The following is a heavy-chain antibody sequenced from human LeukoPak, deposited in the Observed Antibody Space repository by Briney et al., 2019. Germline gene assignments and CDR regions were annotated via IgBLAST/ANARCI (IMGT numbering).Heavy chain of an antibody. CDR1: GFTFSSYA. D-gene: IGHD3-3*01. CDR2: ISGSGGST. Sequence: PGGSLRLSCAASGFTFSSYAMSWVRQAPGKGLEWVSAISGSGGSTYYADSVKGRFTITRDNSKNTLYLQMNSLRAEDTAVYYCAKDWRAASYFDYWGQGTLVTVSS. J-gene: IGHJ4*02. V-gene: IGHV3-23*01. CDR3: AKDWRAASYFDY.